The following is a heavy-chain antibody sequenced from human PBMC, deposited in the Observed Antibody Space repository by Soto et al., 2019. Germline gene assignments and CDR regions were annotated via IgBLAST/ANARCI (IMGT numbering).Heavy chain of an antibody. V-gene: IGHV3-30*18. CDR2: ISYDGSNK. Sequence: GGSLRLSCAASGFTFSSYGMHWVRQAPGKGLEWVAVISYDGSNKYYADSVKGRFTISRDNSKNTLYLQMNSLRAEDTAVYYCAKDYSSGWLDYWGQGTLVTVSS. CDR3: AKDYSSGWLDY. CDR1: GFTFSSYG. D-gene: IGHD6-19*01. J-gene: IGHJ4*02.